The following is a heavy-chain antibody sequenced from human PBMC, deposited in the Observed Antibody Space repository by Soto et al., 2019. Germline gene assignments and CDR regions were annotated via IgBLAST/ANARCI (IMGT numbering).Heavy chain of an antibody. CDR1: GGSISSSSYY. CDR3: ARHELADIVATIGNWFDP. V-gene: IGHV4-39*01. J-gene: IGHJ5*02. D-gene: IGHD5-12*01. Sequence: SETLSLTCTVSGGSISSSSYYWGWIRRPPGKGLEWIGSIYYSGSTYYNPSLKSRVTISVDTSKNQFSLKLSSVTAADTAVYYCARHELADIVATIGNWFDPWGQGTLVTV. CDR2: IYYSGST.